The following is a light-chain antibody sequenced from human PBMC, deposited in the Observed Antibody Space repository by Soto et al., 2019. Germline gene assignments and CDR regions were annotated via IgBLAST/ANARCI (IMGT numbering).Light chain of an antibody. CDR2: DVN. CDR1: SSDVGGYTY. CDR3: NSYTSSNTYV. Sequence: QSALTQPASVSGSPGQSITISCTGTSSDVGGYTYVSWYQHRPGKAPKLMMYDVNNRPSGISDRFSGSKSGNTASLTISGLQAEDEADYYCNSYTSSNTYVFGTGTKVTVL. J-gene: IGLJ1*01. V-gene: IGLV2-14*03.